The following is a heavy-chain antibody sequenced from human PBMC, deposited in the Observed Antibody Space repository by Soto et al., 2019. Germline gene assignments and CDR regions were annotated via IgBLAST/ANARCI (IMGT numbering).Heavy chain of an antibody. J-gene: IGHJ4*02. CDR1: VFSLGTSGVG. D-gene: IGHD3-9*01. V-gene: IGHV2-5*02. CDR3: AHKGPEDWPLDY. CDR2: IYWDDSK. Sequence: QITLKESGPTLVRPTQTLTLTCAFSVFSLGTSGVGVGWIRQPPGKALEWLAVIYWDDSKHYSPSLRSRLTITKDTSKNQVVLTMTNMDPMDTGTYYCAHKGPEDWPLDYWGQGTLVIVSS.